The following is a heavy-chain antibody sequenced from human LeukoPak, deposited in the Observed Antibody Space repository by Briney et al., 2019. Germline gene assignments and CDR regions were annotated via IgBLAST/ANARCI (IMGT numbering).Heavy chain of an antibody. CDR2: LYSGGST. J-gene: IGHJ4*02. Sequence: GGSLRLSCAVSGFIVSTNYMIWVRQAPGKGLEWVSVLYSGGSTYYADSVKGRFTISRDNSKNTLYPQINSLTAEDTAVYYCARVLSGSYAYWGQGTLVTVSS. CDR1: GFIVSTNY. D-gene: IGHD1-26*01. V-gene: IGHV3-53*01. CDR3: ARVLSGSYAY.